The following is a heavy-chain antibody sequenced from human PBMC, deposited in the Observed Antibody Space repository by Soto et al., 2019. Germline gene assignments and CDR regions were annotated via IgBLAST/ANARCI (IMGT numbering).Heavy chain of an antibody. D-gene: IGHD7-27*01. Sequence: QVQLQESGPGLGKPSQTLSLTCTVSGGSIRSGGYYWSWIRQHPWKGLEWSGYTYYSGITYYKPSSKSRVTRSVDTSKSQFSLKLSLVTAADTAVYYCARGELGSNFDYWGQGTLVTVSS. CDR1: GGSIRSGGYY. J-gene: IGHJ4*02. CDR2: TYYSGIT. CDR3: ARGELGSNFDY. V-gene: IGHV4-31*03.